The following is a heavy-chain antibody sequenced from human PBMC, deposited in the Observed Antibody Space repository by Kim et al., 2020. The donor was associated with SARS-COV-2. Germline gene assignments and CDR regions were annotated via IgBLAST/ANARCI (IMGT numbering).Heavy chain of an antibody. Sequence: KFQGRVTMTRDTSISTAYMELSRLRSDDTAVYYCARGSTVTTLALWYFDLWGRGTLVTVSS. CDR3: ARGSTVTTLALWYFDL. J-gene: IGHJ2*01. D-gene: IGHD4-17*01. V-gene: IGHV1-2*02.